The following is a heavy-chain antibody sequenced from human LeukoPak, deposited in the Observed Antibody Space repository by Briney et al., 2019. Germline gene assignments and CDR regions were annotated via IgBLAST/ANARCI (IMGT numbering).Heavy chain of an antibody. J-gene: IGHJ4*02. CDR2: ISAYNGNT. D-gene: IGHD6-19*01. V-gene: IGHV1-18*01. CDR1: GYTFTSYG. Sequence: ASVKVSCKASGYTFTSYGISWVRQAPGQGLEWMGWISAYNGNTNYAQKLQGRVTMTTDTSTSTAYMELRSLRSDDTVVYYCARDQGAVAGTGDFDYWGQGTLVTVSS. CDR3: ARDQGAVAGTGDFDY.